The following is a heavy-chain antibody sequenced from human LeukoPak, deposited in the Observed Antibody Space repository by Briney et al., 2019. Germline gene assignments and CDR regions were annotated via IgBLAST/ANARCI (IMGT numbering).Heavy chain of an antibody. CDR2: ISWDGGST. CDR1: GFTFDDYT. D-gene: IGHD3-22*01. CDR3: ARYYDSSGYYLYYYYYYGMDV. V-gene: IGHV3-43*01. J-gene: IGHJ6*02. Sequence: PGGSLRLSCAASGFTFDDYTMHWVRQVPGKGLEWVSLISWDGGSTYYADSVKGRFTISRDNAKNSLYLQMNSLRAEDTAVYYCARYYDSSGYYLYYYYYYGMDVWGQGTTVTVSS.